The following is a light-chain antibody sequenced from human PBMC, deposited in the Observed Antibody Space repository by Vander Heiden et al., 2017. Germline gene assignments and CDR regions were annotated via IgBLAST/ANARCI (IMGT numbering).Light chain of an antibody. CDR3: HQCDGARRT. J-gene: IGKJ1*01. CDR1: QSISSY. CDR2: AAS. Sequence: DIQMTQSPSSLSASVGDRVTITCRASQSISSYLSWYQQKPGKAPRLLIYAASSLQSGVPSRFSGSGSGTDFTLTITSLQPEDFATYYCHQCDGARRTFGQGTNVEI. V-gene: IGKV1-39*01.